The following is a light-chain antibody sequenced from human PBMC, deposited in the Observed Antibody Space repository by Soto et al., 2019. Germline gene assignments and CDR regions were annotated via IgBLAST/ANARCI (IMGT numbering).Light chain of an antibody. J-gene: IGKJ2*03. Sequence: DIQMTQSPSSLSASVGDRVTITCRASQSISSYLNWYQQKPGKAPKLLIYAASSLQSGVPSRFRGSGSGTDFTLTISSLQPEDFASYYCQQSYSTPLRFGQGTKLEIK. V-gene: IGKV1-39*01. CDR1: QSISSY. CDR3: QQSYSTPLR. CDR2: AAS.